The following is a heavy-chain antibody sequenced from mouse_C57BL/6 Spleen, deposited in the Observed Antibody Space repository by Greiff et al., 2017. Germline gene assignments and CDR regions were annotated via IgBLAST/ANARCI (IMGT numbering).Heavy chain of an antibody. D-gene: IGHD2-5*01. V-gene: IGHV2-2*01. CDR3: ARGLYSNYAMDY. Sequence: VQGVESGPGLVQPSQSLSITCTVSGFSLTSYGVHWVRQSPGTGLEWLGVIWSGGSTDYNAAFISRLSISKDNSKSQVFFKMNSLQADDTAIYYCARGLYSNYAMDYWGQGTSVTVSS. J-gene: IGHJ4*01. CDR2: IWSGGST. CDR1: GFSLTSYG.